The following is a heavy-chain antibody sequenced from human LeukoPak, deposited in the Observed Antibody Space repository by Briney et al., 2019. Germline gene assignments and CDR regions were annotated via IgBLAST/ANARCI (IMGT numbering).Heavy chain of an antibody. CDR2: LYKSGST. CDR3: ARQWAEWLLLRGWVDP. J-gene: IGHJ5*02. V-gene: IGHV4-39*01. Sequence: PSNTLSLTCSVSGGSISTRSHYWGWFRQPPGKGLEWIGSLYKSGSTYYNASLSARAPVSVDTSKNQFSLKLNYVTAADTAVYYCARQWAEWLLLRGWVDPWGQGILVTVSS. CDR1: GGSISTRSHY. D-gene: IGHD2-15*01.